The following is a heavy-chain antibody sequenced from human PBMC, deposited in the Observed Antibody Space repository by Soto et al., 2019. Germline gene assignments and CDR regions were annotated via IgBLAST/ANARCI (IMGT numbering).Heavy chain of an antibody. J-gene: IGHJ3*02. CDR1: GFSLSNGRRG. D-gene: IGHD1-1*01. Sequence: QVTLEESGPVQVKPTETLTLTCDVSGFSLSNGRRGVSWNCQPPGKAMEWLGNILAIDEKSYRTSLNGSLHIGQDASKGQLVLTMANMAPVDTATYFCVRIEEMERAFDTWGPGTLGVVPS. V-gene: IGHV2-26*01. CDR3: VRIEEMERAFDT. CDR2: ILAIDEK.